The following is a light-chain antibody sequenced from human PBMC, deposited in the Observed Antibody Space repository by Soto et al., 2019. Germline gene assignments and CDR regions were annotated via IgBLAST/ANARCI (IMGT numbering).Light chain of an antibody. J-gene: IGKJ2*01. CDR3: HQYDDGPYT. Sequence: IVMTQSPATLSLSPGERATLSCRASQSVSSNVAWYQQIPGQTPRLLIYGASTRATGIPVRFSGSGSGTEFTLTISSLQSEDFAVYYCHQYDDGPYTFGQGTK. V-gene: IGKV3-15*01. CDR1: QSVSSN. CDR2: GAS.